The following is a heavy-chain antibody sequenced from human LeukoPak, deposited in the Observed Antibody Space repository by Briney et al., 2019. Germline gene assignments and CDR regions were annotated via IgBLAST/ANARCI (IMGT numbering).Heavy chain of an antibody. J-gene: IGHJ6*03. CDR2: INPNSGGT. V-gene: IGHV1-2*02. Sequence: ASVKVSCKASGYTFTGYYMHWVRQAPGQGLEWMGWINPNSGGTNYAQKFQGRVTMTRDTSISTAYMELSRLRSDDTAVYYCARAGIAAAGNYYYYYMDAWGKGTTVTVSS. D-gene: IGHD6-13*01. CDR1: GYTFTGYY. CDR3: ARAGIAAAGNYYYYYMDA.